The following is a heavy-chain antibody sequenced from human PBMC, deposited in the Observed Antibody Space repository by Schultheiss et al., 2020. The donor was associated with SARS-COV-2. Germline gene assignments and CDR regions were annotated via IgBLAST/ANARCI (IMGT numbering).Heavy chain of an antibody. V-gene: IGHV3-23*01. CDR3: ARESGAGHYDGSGSYSPSFDN. J-gene: IGHJ4*02. Sequence: GGSLRLSCVGSGFTFSTYAMTWVRQAPGKGLEWVSAISGSGGSTYYADSVKGRFTISRDNSKNTLYLQMNSLRAEDTAVYYCARESGAGHYDGSGSYSPSFDNWGQGTLGTVSS. D-gene: IGHD3-10*01. CDR2: ISGSGGST. CDR1: GFTFSTYA.